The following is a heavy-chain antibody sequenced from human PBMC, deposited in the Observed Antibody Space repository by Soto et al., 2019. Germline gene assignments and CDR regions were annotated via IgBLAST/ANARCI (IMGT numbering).Heavy chain of an antibody. D-gene: IGHD5-12*01. Sequence: ASVKVSCKASGFTFTSSAVQWVRQARGQRLEWIGWIVVGSGNTNYAQKFQERVTITRDMSTSTAYMELSSLRSEDTAVYYCAADLSQRYSGYDYLGYYYYGMDVWGQGTMVTLSS. CDR2: IVVGSGNT. V-gene: IGHV1-58*01. CDR3: AADLSQRYSGYDYLGYYYYGMDV. CDR1: GFTFTSSA. J-gene: IGHJ6*02.